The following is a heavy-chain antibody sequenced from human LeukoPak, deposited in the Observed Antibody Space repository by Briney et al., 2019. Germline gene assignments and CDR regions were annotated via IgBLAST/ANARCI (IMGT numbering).Heavy chain of an antibody. J-gene: IGHJ4*02. CDR3: ASLYDSTGFCFDY. Sequence: GGSLRLSCVVSGFRFSDYYMSWIRQTPGKDLELISYISGSGDAIYYTDSVKGRFTISRDNAKNSLYLQLDNLSAEDTAFYYCASLYDSTGFCFDYWGQGALVTVS. CDR1: GFRFSDYY. V-gene: IGHV3-11*01. CDR2: ISGSGDAI. D-gene: IGHD3-22*01.